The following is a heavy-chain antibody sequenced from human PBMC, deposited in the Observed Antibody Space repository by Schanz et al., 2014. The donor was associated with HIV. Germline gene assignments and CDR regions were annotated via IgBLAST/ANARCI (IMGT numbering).Heavy chain of an antibody. Sequence: EVQLVESGGGLVKPGGSLRLSCAASGFTFSSYSMNWVRQAPGKGLEWVSSISYTGTYMYYADSVKGRFTISRDNAKNSLYLQMNSLRAEDTAVYYCAKDPGILPRTYFDSWGQGTPVTVSS. CDR3: AKDPGILPRTYFDS. CDR2: ISYTGTYM. V-gene: IGHV3-21*01. D-gene: IGHD2-2*02. J-gene: IGHJ4*02. CDR1: GFTFSSYS.